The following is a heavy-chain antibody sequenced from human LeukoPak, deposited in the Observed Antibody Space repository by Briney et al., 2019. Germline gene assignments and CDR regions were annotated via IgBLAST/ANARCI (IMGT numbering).Heavy chain of an antibody. CDR2: ISNNGGYT. CDR3: AKQLGYCSDGSCYFPY. CDR1: GFTFSSSA. J-gene: IGHJ4*02. V-gene: IGHV3-23*01. D-gene: IGHD2-15*01. Sequence: RAGGSLRLSCAASGFTFSSSAMSWVRQAPGKGLEWVSAISNNGGYTYYADSVQGRFTISRDNSKSTLCLQMNSLRAEDTAVYYCAKQLGYCSDGSCYFPYCGQGTLVTVSS.